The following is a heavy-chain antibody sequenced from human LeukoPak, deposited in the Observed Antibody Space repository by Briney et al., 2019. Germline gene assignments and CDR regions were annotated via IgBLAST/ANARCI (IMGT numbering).Heavy chain of an antibody. CDR3: ARERMDYYDSSGYLDY. V-gene: IGHV4-4*07. D-gene: IGHD3-22*01. J-gene: IGHJ4*02. CDR1: GGSISSYY. CDR2: IYTSGST. Sequence: SETLSLTCTVSGGSISSYYWSWIRQPAGKVLEWIGRIYTSGSTNYNPSLKSRVTMSVDTSKNQFSLQLSSVTAADTAVYYCARERMDYYDSSGYLDYWGQGTLVTVSS.